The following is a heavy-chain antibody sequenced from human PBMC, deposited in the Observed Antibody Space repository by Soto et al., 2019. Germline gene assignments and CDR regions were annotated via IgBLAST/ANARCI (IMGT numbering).Heavy chain of an antibody. Sequence: GALRLSCAASGFTFDDYGMSWVRQVPGKGLEWVAGINWNGRTRNYADSVKGRFTISRDNAKNSLYLQMNSLRAEDTAVYYCASRGYPRYYYYGMDVWGQGTTVTVSS. J-gene: IGHJ6*02. D-gene: IGHD5-12*01. CDR2: INWNGRTR. CDR1: GFTFDDYG. V-gene: IGHV3-20*04. CDR3: ASRGYPRYYYYGMDV.